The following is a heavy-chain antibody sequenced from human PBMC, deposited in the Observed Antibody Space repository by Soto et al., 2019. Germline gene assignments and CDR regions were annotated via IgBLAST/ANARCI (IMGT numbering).Heavy chain of an antibody. V-gene: IGHV1-69*01. J-gene: IGHJ3*01. CDR1: GGPFSSYA. CDR2: IIPIFGTA. Sequence: QVQLVQSGAEVKKPGSSVKVSCKASGGPFSSYAFSWVRQPPGQGLEWMGGIIPIFGTANYAQKFQGRVTITADESTSTAYMELRSLRSEDTAVYYCARARTIMVRGVIITGYAFDVWGQGTMVTVSS. D-gene: IGHD3-10*01. CDR3: ARARTIMVRGVIITGYAFDV.